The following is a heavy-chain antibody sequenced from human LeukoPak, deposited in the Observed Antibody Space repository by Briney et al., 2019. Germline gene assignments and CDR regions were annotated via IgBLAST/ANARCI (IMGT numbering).Heavy chain of an antibody. CDR3: ARAYGGNSQYFQH. V-gene: IGHV4-59*08. CDR2: IYYSGST. J-gene: IGHJ1*01. D-gene: IGHD4-23*01. Sequence: SETLSLTCTVSGGSISSYYWNWIRQPPGKGLEWVGYIYYSGSTNYNPSLKSRVTISLDTSKNQFSLKLSSVTAADTAVYYCARAYGGNSQYFQHWGQGTLVTVSS. CDR1: GGSISSYY.